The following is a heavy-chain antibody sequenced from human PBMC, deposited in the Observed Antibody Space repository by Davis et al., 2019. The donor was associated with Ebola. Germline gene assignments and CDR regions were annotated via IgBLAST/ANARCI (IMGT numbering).Heavy chain of an antibody. CDR2: INPSGGST. CDR1: GYTFTSYY. J-gene: IGHJ6*02. D-gene: IGHD2-2*01. Sequence: ASVKVSCKASGYTFTSYYMHWVRQAPGQGLEWMGIINPSGGSTSYAQKFQGRVTMTRDTSTSTVYMELSSLRSEDMAVYYCASGAYCSSTSCYGYYYYGMDVWGQGTTVTVSS. CDR3: ASGAYCSSTSCYGYYYYGMDV. V-gene: IGHV1-46*01.